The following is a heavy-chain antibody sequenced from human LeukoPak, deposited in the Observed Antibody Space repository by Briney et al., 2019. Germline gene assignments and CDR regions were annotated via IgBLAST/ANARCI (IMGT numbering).Heavy chain of an antibody. Sequence: GGSLRLSCAASGFTFSNAWMSWVRQAPGKGLEWVSVIYSGGSTYYADSVKGRFTISRDNSKNTLYLQMNSLRAEDTAVYHCARGQFSGSYLEYWGQGTLVTVSS. V-gene: IGHV3-66*01. D-gene: IGHD1-26*01. CDR1: GFTFSNAW. CDR3: ARGQFSGSYLEY. J-gene: IGHJ4*02. CDR2: IYSGGST.